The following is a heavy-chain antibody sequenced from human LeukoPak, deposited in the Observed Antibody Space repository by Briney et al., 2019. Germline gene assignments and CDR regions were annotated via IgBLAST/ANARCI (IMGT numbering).Heavy chain of an antibody. Sequence: GGSLRLSCAASGFTFSSYAMSWVRQAPGKGLEWVSAISGSGGSTYYADSVKGRFTISRDNSKNTLYLQMNSLRAEDTAVYYCARARDEWRQFWFYFDYWGQGIPVTVSS. V-gene: IGHV3-23*01. CDR2: ISGSGGST. CDR1: GFTFSSYA. CDR3: ARARDEWRQFWFYFDY. D-gene: IGHD5-18*01. J-gene: IGHJ4*02.